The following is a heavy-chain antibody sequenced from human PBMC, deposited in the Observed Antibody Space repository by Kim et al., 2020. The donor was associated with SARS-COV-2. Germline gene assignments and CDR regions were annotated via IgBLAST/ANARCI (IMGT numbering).Heavy chain of an antibody. CDR1: GGSFSGYY. J-gene: IGHJ6*02. Sequence: SETLSLTCAVYGGSFSGYYWSWIRQPPGKGLEWIGEINHSGSTNYNPSLKSRVTISVDTSKNQFSLKLSSVTAAATAVYYCARVGGWFGELLIPPYYYYGMDIWGQGTQCTVSS. D-gene: IGHD3-10*01. CDR2: INHSGST. CDR3: ARVGGWFGELLIPPYYYYGMDI. V-gene: IGHV4-34*01.